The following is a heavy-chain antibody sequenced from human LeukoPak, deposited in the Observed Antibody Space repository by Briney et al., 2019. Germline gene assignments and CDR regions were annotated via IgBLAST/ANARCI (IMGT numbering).Heavy chain of an antibody. CDR2: INHSGST. CDR3: ASGYYYDSSGYDY. V-gene: IGHV4-34*01. D-gene: IGHD3-22*01. J-gene: IGHJ4*02. CDR1: GGSFSGYY. Sequence: SETLSLTCAVYGGSFSGYYWSWIRQPPGKGLEWIGEINHSGSTNYNPSLKSRVTISVDTSKNQFSLKLSSVTVADTAVYYCASGYYYDSSGYDYWGQGTLVTVSS.